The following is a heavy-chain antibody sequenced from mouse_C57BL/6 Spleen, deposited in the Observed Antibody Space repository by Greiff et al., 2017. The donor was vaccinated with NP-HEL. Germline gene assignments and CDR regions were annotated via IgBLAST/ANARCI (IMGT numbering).Heavy chain of an antibody. V-gene: IGHV1-9*01. D-gene: IGHD1-1*01. J-gene: IGHJ4*01. CDR2: ILPGGGST. Sequence: VKLMESGAELMKPGASVKLSCKATGYTFTGFWIEWVKQRPGHGLEWIGEILPGGGSTNYNEKFKGKATFTADTSSNTAYMQLSSLTTEDSTIYYCARLYYGSRGAMDYWGQGTSVTVSS. CDR3: ARLYYGSRGAMDY. CDR1: GYTFTGFW.